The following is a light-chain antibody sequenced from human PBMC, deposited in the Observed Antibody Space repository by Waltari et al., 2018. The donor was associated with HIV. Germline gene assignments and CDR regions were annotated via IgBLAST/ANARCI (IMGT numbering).Light chain of an antibody. J-gene: IGLJ2*01. CDR2: KDR. Sequence: SYELTPPPSVSVSPGQTARITCSGVPLPRKYSYWYQHKPGQAPVLVIYKDRERHSGIPERFSGSTSGTAVTLTISGVQAEDEADYYCQSADSSGSVIFGGGTKLTVL. V-gene: IGLV3-25*03. CDR3: QSADSSGSVI. CDR1: PLPRKY.